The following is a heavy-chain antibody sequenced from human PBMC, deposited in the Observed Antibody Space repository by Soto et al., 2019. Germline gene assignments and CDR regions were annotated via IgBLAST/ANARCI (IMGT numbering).Heavy chain of an antibody. Sequence: GPLRLSSAASGFTFSSYPMHWVRQAPGKGLEWVAFISYNTNNKQYADSVRGRFTISRDNGKKTVYLQMSSLRPEDTAVYYCGRLPLAWGQGTLVTVSS. V-gene: IGHV3-30-3*01. J-gene: IGHJ5*02. CDR3: GRLPLA. CDR1: GFTFSSYP. CDR2: ISYNTNNK.